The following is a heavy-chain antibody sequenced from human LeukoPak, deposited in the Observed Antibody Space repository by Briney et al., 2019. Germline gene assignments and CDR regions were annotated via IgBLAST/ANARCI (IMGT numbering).Heavy chain of an antibody. CDR1: GDSVSSNSAA. D-gene: IGHD1-26*01. J-gene: IGHJ4*02. Sequence: SETLSLTCAISGDSVSSNSAAWNWIRQSPSRGLEWLGRTYYRSKWYNDYAVSVKSRITINPDTSKNQFSLQLNSVTPEDTAVYYCARDTVQGADSSGLFDYWGQGTLVTVSS. CDR3: ARDTVQGADSSGLFDY. CDR2: TYYRSKWYN. V-gene: IGHV6-1*01.